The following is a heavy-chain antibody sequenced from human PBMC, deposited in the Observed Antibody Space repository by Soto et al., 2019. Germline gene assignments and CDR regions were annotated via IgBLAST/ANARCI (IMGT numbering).Heavy chain of an antibody. J-gene: IGHJ6*02. Sequence: GGSLRLSCAASGFTFSSYAMSWVRQAPGEGLEWVSTISGSGGSTYYADSVKGRFTISRDNSKNTLYLQMDSLRAEDTAVYYCANGQLAHYYYYYGMDVWGQGTTVTVSS. D-gene: IGHD6-6*01. V-gene: IGHV3-23*01. CDR2: ISGSGGST. CDR3: ANGQLAHYYYYYGMDV. CDR1: GFTFSSYA.